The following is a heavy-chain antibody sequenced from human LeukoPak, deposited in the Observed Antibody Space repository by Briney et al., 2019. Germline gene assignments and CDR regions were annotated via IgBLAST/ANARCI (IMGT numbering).Heavy chain of an antibody. V-gene: IGHV3-21*01. CDR2: ISSSSTYI. Sequence: GGSLRLSCAASGFTFSSYAMHWVRQAPGKGLEWVSSISSSSTYIYYADSVKGRFTISRDNAKNSLYLQMNSLRAEDTAVYYCARGRDEAVAGTSGDYWGQGTLVTVSS. D-gene: IGHD6-19*01. CDR3: ARGRDEAVAGTSGDY. CDR1: GFTFSSYA. J-gene: IGHJ4*02.